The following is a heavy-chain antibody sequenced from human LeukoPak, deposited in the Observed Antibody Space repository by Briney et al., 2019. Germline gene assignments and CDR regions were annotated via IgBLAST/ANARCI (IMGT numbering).Heavy chain of an antibody. CDR2: IYHSGRT. J-gene: IGHJ6*03. Sequence: PSETLSLTCTVSGYSISSGYYWGWIRQPPGKGLEWIGSIYHSGRTYYNPSLKSRVTISVDTSKNQFSLKLSSVTAADTAVYYCARIGITMVRGVIPTSYYYYYYMDVWGKGTTVTISS. D-gene: IGHD3-10*01. CDR1: GYSISSGYY. CDR3: ARIGITMVRGVIPTSYYYYYYMDV. V-gene: IGHV4-38-2*02.